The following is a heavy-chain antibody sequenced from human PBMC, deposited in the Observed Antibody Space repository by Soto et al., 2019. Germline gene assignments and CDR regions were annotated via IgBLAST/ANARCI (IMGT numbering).Heavy chain of an antibody. CDR2: IYYSGST. V-gene: IGHV4-39*01. CDR1: GGXISSSSYY. D-gene: IGHD1-1*01. J-gene: IGHJ4*02. Sequence: LSLTCTVSGGXISSSSYYWGWIRQPPWKGLEWIGSIYYSGSTFYNPSLKSRVTISVDTSNNHFSLKMSSVTAADKAVYYCARHGNRTPNFDYWGQGTLVTVSS. CDR3: ARHGNRTPNFDY.